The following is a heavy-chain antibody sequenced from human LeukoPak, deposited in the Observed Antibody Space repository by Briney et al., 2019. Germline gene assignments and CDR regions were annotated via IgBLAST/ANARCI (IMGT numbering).Heavy chain of an antibody. CDR2: IKQDGSEK. V-gene: IGHV3-7*01. J-gene: IGHJ4*02. CDR3: ARDSPFGVY. D-gene: IGHD3-10*01. CDR1: GFTFSSYW. Sequence: PGGSLRLSCAASGFTFSSYWMSWVRQAPGKGLEWVANIKQDGSEKYYVDSVKGRFTISRDNAKNSLYMQVNGLRVEDTAVYYCARDSPFGVYWGQGALVTVSS.